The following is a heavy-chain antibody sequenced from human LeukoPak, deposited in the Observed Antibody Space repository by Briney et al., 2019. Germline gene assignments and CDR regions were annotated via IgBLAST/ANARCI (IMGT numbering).Heavy chain of an antibody. J-gene: IGHJ4*02. CDR1: GFTFSFSG. Sequence: GGSLRLSCAASGFTFSFSGMYWVRQAPGKGLEWVAFISDDGSRKYYADSVKGRFTISRDNSKNTLFLQMNSLRTEDTAVYYCAKDRSTTWSIDYWGQGTLVTVSS. CDR2: ISDDGSRK. D-gene: IGHD6-13*01. V-gene: IGHV3-30*18. CDR3: AKDRSTTWSIDY.